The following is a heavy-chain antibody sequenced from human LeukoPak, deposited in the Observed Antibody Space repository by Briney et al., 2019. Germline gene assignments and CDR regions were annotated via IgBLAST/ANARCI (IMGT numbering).Heavy chain of an antibody. CDR2: ISSSGSTI. V-gene: IGHV3-48*03. Sequence: PGGSLRLSCAASGFTFSSYEMNWVRQAPGKGLEWVSYISSSGSTIYYADSVKGRFTISRDNAKNSLYLQMNSLRAEDTAVYYCARDFEDGWSSDFYHTWFDPWGQGSLVTVSS. J-gene: IGHJ5*02. CDR3: ARDFEDGWSSDFYHTWFDP. D-gene: IGHD6-19*01. CDR1: GFTFSSYE.